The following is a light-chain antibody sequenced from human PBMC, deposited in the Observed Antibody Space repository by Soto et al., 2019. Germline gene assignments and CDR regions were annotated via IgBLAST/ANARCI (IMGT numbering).Light chain of an antibody. J-gene: IGLJ1*01. Sequence: QSVLTQPPSASGTPEQRVTISCSGSSPNIGRNTVNWYQLFPGTAPKLLIFSNSHRPSGVPDRFSGSKSGTSASLAISGLQSEDEADYYCAAWDDSLNGYVFGTGTKLTVL. CDR2: SNS. CDR1: SPNIGRNT. CDR3: AAWDDSLNGYV. V-gene: IGLV1-44*01.